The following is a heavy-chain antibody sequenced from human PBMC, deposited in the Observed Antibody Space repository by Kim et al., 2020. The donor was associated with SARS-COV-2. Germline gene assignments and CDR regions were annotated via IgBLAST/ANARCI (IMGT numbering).Heavy chain of an antibody. D-gene: IGHD6-13*01. J-gene: IGHJ6*02. V-gene: IGHV4-39*01. CDR2: IYYSGST. Sequence: SETLSLTCTVSGGSISSSSYYWGWIRQPPGKGLEWIGSIYYSGSTYNNPSLKSRVTISVDTSKNQFSLKLSSVTAADTAVYYCARRRYSSSWYIYYGMDVWGQGTTVTVSS. CDR1: GGSISSSSYY. CDR3: ARRRYSSSWYIYYGMDV.